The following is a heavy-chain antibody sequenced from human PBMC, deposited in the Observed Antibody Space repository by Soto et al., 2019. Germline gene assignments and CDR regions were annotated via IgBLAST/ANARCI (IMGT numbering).Heavy chain of an antibody. CDR1: GYTFSSYD. J-gene: IGHJ4*01. D-gene: IGHD1-20*01. CDR3: MRGPQIT. Sequence: QVQLVQSGAEVKKPGASVKVSCKASGYTFSSYDINWVRQATGQGLEWMGWMNPNSGNTGYAQKYQGRDKMKRNNSIRTAYIELRRQRSEEMDVYYCMRGPQITWGQGNLVT. V-gene: IGHV1-8*01. CDR2: MNPNSGNT.